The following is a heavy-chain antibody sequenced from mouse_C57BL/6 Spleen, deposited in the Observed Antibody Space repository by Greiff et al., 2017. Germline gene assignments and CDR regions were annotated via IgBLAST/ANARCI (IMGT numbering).Heavy chain of an antibody. V-gene: IGHV1-54*01. CDR3: GRGTTADY. CDR1: GYAFTNYL. D-gene: IGHD1-2*01. CDR2: INHGSGGT. J-gene: IGHJ2*01. Sequence: QVQLQQSGAELVRPGTSVKVSCKASGYAFTNYLMEWVKQRPGQGLEWIGVINHGSGGTNSNEKFKGKATLTAAKSSSPASMQLSSLPSEDSAVYFCGRGTTADYGGQGTTLTVS.